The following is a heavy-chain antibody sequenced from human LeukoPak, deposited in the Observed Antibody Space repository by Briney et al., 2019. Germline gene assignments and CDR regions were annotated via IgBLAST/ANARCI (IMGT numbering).Heavy chain of an antibody. CDR1: GFTFSSHS. Sequence: GGSLRLSCAASGFTFSSHSMNWVRQAPGKGLEWVSYISSSGSTIYYADSVKGRFTISRDNSKNTVYLQMNSLRAEDTAVYYCAKDREGTTFDNWGQGTLVTVSS. CDR3: AKDREGTTFDN. J-gene: IGHJ4*02. V-gene: IGHV3-48*01. D-gene: IGHD1-7*01. CDR2: ISSSGSTI.